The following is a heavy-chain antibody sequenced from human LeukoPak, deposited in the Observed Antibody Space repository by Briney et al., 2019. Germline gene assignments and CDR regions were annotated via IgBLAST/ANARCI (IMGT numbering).Heavy chain of an antibody. V-gene: IGHV1-18*01. CDR1: GYTFTSYG. J-gene: IGHJ3*02. Sequence: ASVKVSCKASGYTFTSYGISWVRQAPGQGLEWMGWISAYNGNTNYAQKLQGRVTMTEDTSTDTAYMELSSLRSEDTAVYYCATSSLVRYCSSTSCADAFDIWGQGTMVTVSS. CDR2: ISAYNGNT. D-gene: IGHD2-2*01. CDR3: ATSSLVRYCSSTSCADAFDI.